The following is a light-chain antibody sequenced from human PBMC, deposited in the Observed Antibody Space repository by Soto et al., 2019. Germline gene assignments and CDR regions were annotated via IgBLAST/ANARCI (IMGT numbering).Light chain of an antibody. CDR1: QNINSW. V-gene: IGKV1-5*01. CDR2: DAS. CDR3: QQYDTYWT. Sequence: QRTPSPCTLSAAVLEIFTSAFRASQNINSWLAWYQQKPGSAPKVLIYDASSLESGVPSRFSGSRSETEFTLTISSLQPDDFATYYCQQYDTYWTFGQGTKVDIK. J-gene: IGKJ1*01.